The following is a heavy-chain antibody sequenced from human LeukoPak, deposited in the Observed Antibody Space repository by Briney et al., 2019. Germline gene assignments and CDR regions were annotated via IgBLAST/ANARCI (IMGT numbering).Heavy chain of an antibody. V-gene: IGHV3-23*01. CDR1: GFTFSSYA. CDR3: AKDGSSQGFGQ. J-gene: IGHJ4*02. Sequence: GGSLRLSCATSGFTFSSYAMSWVRQAPGKGLEWVSAISGSGGSTYYADSVKGRFTISRDNSKNTLYLQMNSLRAEDTAVYYCAKDGSSQGFGQWGQGTLVTVSS. CDR2: ISGSGGST. D-gene: IGHD3-10*01.